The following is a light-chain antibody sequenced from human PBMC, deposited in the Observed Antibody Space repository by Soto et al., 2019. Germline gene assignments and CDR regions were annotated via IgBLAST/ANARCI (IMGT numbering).Light chain of an antibody. Sequence: QSVLTQPASVSGSPGQSITISCTGTSSDVGAYNYVSWYQQHPGKAPKFMIYDVSNRPSGVSSRFSGSKSGNTASLTISGLQAEDEADYYCSSYTNSDSGVFGGGTKLTVL. CDR3: SSYTNSDSGV. V-gene: IGLV2-14*01. CDR2: DVS. J-gene: IGLJ3*02. CDR1: SSDVGAYNY.